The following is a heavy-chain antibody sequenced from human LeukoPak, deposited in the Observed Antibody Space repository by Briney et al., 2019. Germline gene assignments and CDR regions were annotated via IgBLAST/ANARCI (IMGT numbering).Heavy chain of an antibody. CDR2: FDPGSGET. J-gene: IGHJ4*02. CDR3: ATGTHYDLLPF. CDR1: GYSITGLS. D-gene: IGHD3-9*01. Sequence: GASVKVSCKVSGYSITGLSTHWVRQAPGKGLEWMGGFDPGSGETIYEQKFQDRVTMTEDTSTDTAYMELSSLRSEDTALYYCATGTHYDLLPFWGQGTLVTVSS. V-gene: IGHV1-24*01.